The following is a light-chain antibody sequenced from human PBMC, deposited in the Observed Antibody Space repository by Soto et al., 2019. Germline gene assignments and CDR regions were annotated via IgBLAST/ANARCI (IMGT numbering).Light chain of an antibody. CDR2: TAS. Sequence: DIQLTQSPSFLSASVGDRVTITCRASQGICRYLAWYQARPGKAPRLLIHTASTLQSGVPSRFSGSGSGTEFTLAVSSLQPEDFATYYCQQLYSFPHTFGQGTKLEIK. V-gene: IGKV1-9*01. J-gene: IGKJ2*01. CDR1: QGICRY. CDR3: QQLYSFPHT.